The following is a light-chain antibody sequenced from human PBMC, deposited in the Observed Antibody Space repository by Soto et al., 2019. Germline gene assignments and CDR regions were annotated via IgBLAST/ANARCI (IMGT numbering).Light chain of an antibody. CDR1: QSVSSTY. CDR3: QQYAGSPTWT. Sequence: EIVLTQSPGTLSLSPGEGATLSCRASQSVSSTYLAWYQQKPCQAPRLLMYGASSRATGIPDRFSGSGSGTDFTPTISRLEPEDFAVYYCQQYAGSPTWTFGQGTKLDIK. CDR2: GAS. V-gene: IGKV3-20*01. J-gene: IGKJ1*01.